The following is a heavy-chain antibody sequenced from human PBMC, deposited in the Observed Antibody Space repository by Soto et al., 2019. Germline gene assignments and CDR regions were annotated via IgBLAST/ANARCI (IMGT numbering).Heavy chain of an antibody. CDR2: INPRGGYT. CDR1: GYTFSNHY. D-gene: IGHD3-3*01. J-gene: IGHJ6*02. CDR3: ARDQEYYDSQTQIRDPYYYYYGMDV. Sequence: QLVQSGTEVKKPGASVKVSCEASGYTFSNHYMHWLRQAPGHGLEWLGVINPRGGYTTYAEKLQGRLTMTRDTSTSTAYMELRSLTYDDTAVFYCARDQEYYDSQTQIRDPYYYYYGMDVWGQGTTVTVSS. V-gene: IGHV1-46*01.